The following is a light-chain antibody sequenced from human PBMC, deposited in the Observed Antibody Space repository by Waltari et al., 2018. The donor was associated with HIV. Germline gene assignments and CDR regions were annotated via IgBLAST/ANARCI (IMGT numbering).Light chain of an antibody. Sequence: SSKLTQDPAVSVALGQTVRITCQGDSLEIYYASWFKQKQGQAPLLVLYGINNRPSGVPDRFSGAFSGNTSSLTITGAQADDEADYDGNSRDSSGTHPVLFGGGTRLSVL. CDR2: GIN. CDR1: SLEIYY. CDR3: NSRDSSGTHPVL. V-gene: IGLV3-19*01. J-gene: IGLJ2*01.